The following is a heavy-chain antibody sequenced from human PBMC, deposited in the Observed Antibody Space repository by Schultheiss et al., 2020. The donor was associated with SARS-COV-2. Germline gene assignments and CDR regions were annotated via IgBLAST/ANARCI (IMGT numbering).Heavy chain of an antibody. CDR1: GYTFTSYD. V-gene: IGHV1-8*01. J-gene: IGHJ6*02. CDR2: INPNSGGT. CDR3: AGGTSRITMIAYYYGMDV. Sequence: ASVKVSCKASGYTFTSYDINWVRQATGQGLEWMGWINPNSGGTNYAQKFQGRVTITADESTSTAYMELSSLRSEDTAVYYCAGGTSRITMIAYYYGMDVWGQGTTVTVSS. D-gene: IGHD3-22*01.